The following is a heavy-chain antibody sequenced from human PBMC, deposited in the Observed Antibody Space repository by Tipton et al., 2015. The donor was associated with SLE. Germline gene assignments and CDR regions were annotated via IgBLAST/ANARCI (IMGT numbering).Heavy chain of an antibody. Sequence: TLSLTCTVSGGPISSNDYYWGWIRQPPGKGLEWIGSIYNNGKTYQNPSLKTRLTISIDTSKNHFSLKLRSVTAADPAVYFCARRVTYCSGATCYPDAFDSWGQGTMVTVSS. CDR2: IYNNGKT. D-gene: IGHD2-15*01. J-gene: IGHJ3*01. CDR1: GGPISSNDYY. V-gene: IGHV4-39*07. CDR3: ARRVTYCSGATCYPDAFDS.